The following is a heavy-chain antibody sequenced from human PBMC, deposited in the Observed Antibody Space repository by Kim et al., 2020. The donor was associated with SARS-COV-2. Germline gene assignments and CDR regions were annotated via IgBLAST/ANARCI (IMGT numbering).Heavy chain of an antibody. V-gene: IGHV1-69*01. J-gene: IGHJ5*02. D-gene: IGHD3-22*01. Sequence: KIQGRVTITADESTSTAYMELSSLRSEDTAVYYCAGYYDSSGYYLDWFDPWGQGTLVTVSS. CDR3: AGYYDSSGYYLDWFDP.